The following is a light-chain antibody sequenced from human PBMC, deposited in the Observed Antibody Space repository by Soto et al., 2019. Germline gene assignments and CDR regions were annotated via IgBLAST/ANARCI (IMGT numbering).Light chain of an antibody. Sequence: IVMTQSPALLSVSPGERVTLSCRASEDVGDNLAWFQQKRGQAPRLLIYAASRRASDVPARFSGSGSGTEFTLTISTLQSEDFAVYYCQQYSLWRTFGQGTTVDVK. J-gene: IGKJ1*01. V-gene: IGKV3-15*01. CDR1: EDVGDN. CDR3: QQYSLWRT. CDR2: AAS.